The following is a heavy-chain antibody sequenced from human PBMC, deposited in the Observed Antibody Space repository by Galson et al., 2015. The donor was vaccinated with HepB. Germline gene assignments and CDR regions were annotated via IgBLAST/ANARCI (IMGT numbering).Heavy chain of an antibody. CDR3: ARGDSSSAGGFDY. CDR1: GFTFSSYS. V-gene: IGHV3-21*04. Sequence: SLRLSCAASGFTFSSYSMNWVRQAPGKGLEWVSSISSSSSYIYYADSVKGRFTISRDNAKNSLYLQMNSLRAEDTAVYYCARGDSSSAGGFDYWGQGTLVTVSS. CDR2: ISSSSSYI. J-gene: IGHJ4*02. D-gene: IGHD6-6*01.